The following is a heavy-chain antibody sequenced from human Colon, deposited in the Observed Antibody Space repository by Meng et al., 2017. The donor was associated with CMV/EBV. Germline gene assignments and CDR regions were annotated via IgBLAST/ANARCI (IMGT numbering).Heavy chain of an antibody. Sequence: GGSLRLSCAASGVTFSDHWVHWVRHAPGKGLVWVSRIKSDGSGISYADSVKGRFTISRGNAENTVFLQMSSLRVEDTAVYYCEFRYDRSGDYYWGQGTLVTVSS. CDR1: GVTFSDHW. D-gene: IGHD3-22*01. CDR3: EFRYDRSGDYY. V-gene: IGHV3-74*01. CDR2: IKSDGSGI. J-gene: IGHJ4*02.